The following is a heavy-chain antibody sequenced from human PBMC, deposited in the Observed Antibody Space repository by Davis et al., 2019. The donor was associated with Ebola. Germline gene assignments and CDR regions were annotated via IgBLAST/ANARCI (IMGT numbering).Heavy chain of an antibody. CDR3: ARGRCSSTSCYLHYYYGMDV. J-gene: IGHJ6*02. V-gene: IGHV1-2*04. CDR2: INPNSGGT. CDR1: GYTFTGYY. Sequence: ASVKVSCKASGYTFTGYYMHWVRQAPGQGLEWMGWINPNSGGTNYAQKFQGWVTMTRDTSSSTAYMELRRLRSDDTAVYYCARGRCSSTSCYLHYYYGMDVWGQGTTVTVSS. D-gene: IGHD2-2*01.